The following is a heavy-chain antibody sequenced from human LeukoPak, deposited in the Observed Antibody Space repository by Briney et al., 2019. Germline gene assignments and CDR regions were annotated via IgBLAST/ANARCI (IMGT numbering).Heavy chain of an antibody. V-gene: IGHV1-2*02. CDR1: GYTFTGYY. CDR3: ARGLFLSGYLDAFDI. CDR2: INPNSGGT. Sequence: GASVKLSCKASGYTFTGYYMHWVRQAPGQGLEWMGWINPNSGGTNYAQRFQGRVTMTRDTSISTAYMELSRLRSDDTAVYYCARGLFLSGYLDAFDIWGQGTVVTVSP. J-gene: IGHJ3*02. D-gene: IGHD3-22*01.